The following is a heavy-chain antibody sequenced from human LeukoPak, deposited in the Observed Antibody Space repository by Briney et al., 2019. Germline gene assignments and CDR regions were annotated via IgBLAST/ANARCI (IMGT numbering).Heavy chain of an antibody. CDR1: GFTFSHAW. J-gene: IGHJ4*02. V-gene: IGHV3-15*01. D-gene: IGHD2-2*01. Sequence: GGSLRLSCAGSGFTFSHAWMSWVRQGPGKGLEWVGRIKSKTDGGTTEYAAPVKGRFAISRDDSENTLYLQMNSLKTEDTAVYYCTVDTNTDSQHYWGQGTLVTVSS. CDR3: TVDTNTDSQHY. CDR2: IKSKTDGGTT.